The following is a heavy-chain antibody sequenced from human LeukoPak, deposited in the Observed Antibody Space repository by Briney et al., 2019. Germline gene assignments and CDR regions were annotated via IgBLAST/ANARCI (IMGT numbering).Heavy chain of an antibody. CDR2: INPNSGGT. Sequence: ASVKVSCKASGYTFTGYYMHWVRQAPGQGLEWMGWINPNSGGTNYAQKFQGRVTMTRDTSISTAYMELSRLRSDDTAVYYCARDYYGSGSYWHNWFDPWGQGTLVTVSS. CDR1: GYTFTGYY. CDR3: ARDYYGSGSYWHNWFDP. J-gene: IGHJ5*02. V-gene: IGHV1-2*02. D-gene: IGHD3-10*01.